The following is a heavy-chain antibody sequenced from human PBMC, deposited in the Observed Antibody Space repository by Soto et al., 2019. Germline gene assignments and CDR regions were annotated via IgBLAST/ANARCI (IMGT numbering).Heavy chain of an antibody. CDR1: GYTLTELS. D-gene: IGHD7-27*01. CDR3: ATFTGDPDAFDI. CDR2: FDPEDGET. J-gene: IGHJ3*02. V-gene: IGHV1-24*01. Sequence: ASVKVSCKVSGYTLTELSMQWVRQAPGKGLEWMGGFDPEDGETIYAQKFQGRVTMTEDTSTDTVYMELSSLRSEDTAVYYCATFTGDPDAFDIWGQGTMVTVSS.